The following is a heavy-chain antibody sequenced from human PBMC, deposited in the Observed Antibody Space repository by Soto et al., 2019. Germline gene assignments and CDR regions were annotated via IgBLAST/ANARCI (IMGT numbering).Heavy chain of an antibody. CDR3: ATPLLGVIS. J-gene: IGHJ5*02. D-gene: IGHD6-13*01. CDR1: GGSFSGYY. V-gene: IGHV4-34*01. Sequence: PSETLSLTCAAYGGSFSGYYWSWIRQPPGKGLEWIGEINHSGSTNYNPSLKSRVTISVDTSKNQFSLKLSSVTAADTAVYYCATPLLGVISWGQGTLVTVSS. CDR2: INHSGST.